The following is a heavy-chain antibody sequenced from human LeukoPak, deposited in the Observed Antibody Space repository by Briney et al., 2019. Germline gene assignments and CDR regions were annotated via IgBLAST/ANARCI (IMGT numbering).Heavy chain of an antibody. Sequence: SVKVSCKASGGTFSSYTISWVRQAPGQGLKWMGRIIPILGIANYAQKFQGRVTITADKSTSTAYMELSSLRSEDTAVYYCARDPYNWNGRGPPYYYYGMDVWGQGTTVTVSS. D-gene: IGHD1-1*01. CDR2: IIPILGIA. V-gene: IGHV1-69*04. CDR3: ARDPYNWNGRGPPYYYYGMDV. CDR1: GGTFSSYT. J-gene: IGHJ6*02.